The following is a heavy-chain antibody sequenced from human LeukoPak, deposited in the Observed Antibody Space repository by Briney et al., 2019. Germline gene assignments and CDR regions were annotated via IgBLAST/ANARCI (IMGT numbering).Heavy chain of an antibody. Sequence: PGGSLRLSCAVSGLRFGSFWMSWVRQAPGKGLEWAANINQDGSEKYFVDSVRGRFTISRDNSKNSLHLQMNTLRAEDTAAYYCARERDGRFFDYWGQGTLVTVSS. CDR3: ARERDGRFFDY. J-gene: IGHJ4*02. V-gene: IGHV3-7*01. D-gene: IGHD5-24*01. CDR1: GLRFGSFW. CDR2: INQDGSEK.